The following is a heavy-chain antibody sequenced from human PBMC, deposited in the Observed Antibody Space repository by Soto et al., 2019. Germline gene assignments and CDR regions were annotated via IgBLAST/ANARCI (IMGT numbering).Heavy chain of an antibody. Sequence: QVQLVESGGGVVQPGRSLRLSCAASGFTFSSYGMHWVRQAPGKGLEWVAVIWYDGSNKYYADSVKGRFTISRDNSKNTLYLQMNSLRAEETAVYYCARDIAVAGTNWFDPWGQGTLVTVSS. V-gene: IGHV3-33*01. J-gene: IGHJ5*02. CDR1: GFTFSSYG. CDR2: IWYDGSNK. CDR3: ARDIAVAGTNWFDP. D-gene: IGHD6-19*01.